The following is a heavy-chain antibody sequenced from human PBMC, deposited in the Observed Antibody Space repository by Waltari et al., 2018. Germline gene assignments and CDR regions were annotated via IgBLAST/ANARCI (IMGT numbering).Heavy chain of an antibody. CDR3: ARDRLRYFDY. Sequence: EVQLVESGGGLVQLGGSLRLSCAASGFTVGSYWMRWVRQAPGKGLEWVANIKQDGSEKYYVDSVKGRFTISRDNAKNSLYLQMNSLRAEDTAVYYCARDRLRYFDYWGQGTLVTVSS. V-gene: IGHV3-7*01. J-gene: IGHJ4*02. CDR1: GFTVGSYW. CDR2: IKQDGSEK. D-gene: IGHD4-17*01.